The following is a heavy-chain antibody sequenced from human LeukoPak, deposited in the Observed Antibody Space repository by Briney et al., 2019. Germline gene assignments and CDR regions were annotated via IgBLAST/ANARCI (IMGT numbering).Heavy chain of an antibody. D-gene: IGHD3-9*01. CDR2: ITGSGGNT. CDR1: GFTFSNYA. CDR3: AKWGDYDVLTGYYVSDY. V-gene: IGHV3-23*01. J-gene: IGHJ4*02. Sequence: GASLRPSRAASGFTFSNYAMSWVRQAPGKGLEWVSAITGSGGNTYYADSVKGRFTISRDNSKNTVSLQMNSLRAEDTAVYYCAKWGDYDVLTGYYVSDYWGQGTLVTVSS.